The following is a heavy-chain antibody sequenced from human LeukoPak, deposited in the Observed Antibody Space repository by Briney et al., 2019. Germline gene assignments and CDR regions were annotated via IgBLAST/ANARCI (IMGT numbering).Heavy chain of an antibody. V-gene: IGHV3-30*02. CDR3: AKDGSWSCTD. CDR1: GFTFSSSA. J-gene: IGHJ4*02. CDR2: IAQHGNNK. D-gene: IGHD2-8*02. Sequence: GGSLRLSCAASGFTFSSSAMHWVRQGPGKGLEWVAYIAQHGNNKYYADSVKGRFTISRDNSKESLYLQMNSLRADDTAVYYCAKDGSWSCTDWGQGTLVRVSS.